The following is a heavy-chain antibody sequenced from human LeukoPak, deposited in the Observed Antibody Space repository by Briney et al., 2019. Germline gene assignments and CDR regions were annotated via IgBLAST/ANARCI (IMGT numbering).Heavy chain of an antibody. CDR3: ALLTRGTVAATSDDAFDI. Sequence: ASVTVSCTASGYTFTSYAMNWVRQAPGQGLEWLGWINTNTGNPTYAQGFTGRFVFSLDTSVSTAYLQISSLKAEDTAVYYCALLTRGTVAATSDDAFDIWGQGTMVTVSS. CDR1: GYTFTSYA. J-gene: IGHJ3*02. CDR2: INTNTGNP. D-gene: IGHD2-15*01. V-gene: IGHV7-4-1*02.